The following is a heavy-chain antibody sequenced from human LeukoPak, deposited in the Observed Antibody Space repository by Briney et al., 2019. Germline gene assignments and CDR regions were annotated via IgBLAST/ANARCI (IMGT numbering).Heavy chain of an antibody. J-gene: IGHJ6*02. D-gene: IGHD2-15*01. CDR3: ARGKLLRNYYYGMDV. CDR1: GFTFSSYW. Sequence: GGSLRLSCAASGFTFSSYWMHWVRQAPGKGLVWVSRINSDGSSTSYADSVKGRFTISRDNAKNTLYLQMNGLRAEDTAVYYCARGKLLRNYYYGMDVWGQGTTVTVSS. CDR2: INSDGSST. V-gene: IGHV3-74*01.